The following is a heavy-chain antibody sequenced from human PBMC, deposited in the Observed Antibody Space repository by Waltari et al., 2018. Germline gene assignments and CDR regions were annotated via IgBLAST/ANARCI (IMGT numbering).Heavy chain of an antibody. Sequence: EVQLVESGGGLVQPGGSLRVSCAASGFPFRNHWMGWVRQPPGKGLEWVANIEPDGGEKNYVDSVKGRFTISRDNAQNSVHLQMNSLRPEDTAVYYCARLWNGPDSWGQGALVTVSS. CDR2: IEPDGGEK. J-gene: IGHJ4*02. D-gene: IGHD1-1*01. CDR3: ARLWNGPDS. V-gene: IGHV3-7*03. CDR1: GFPFRNHW.